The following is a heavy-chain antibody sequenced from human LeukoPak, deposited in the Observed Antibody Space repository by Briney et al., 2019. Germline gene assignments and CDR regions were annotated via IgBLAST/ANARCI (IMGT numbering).Heavy chain of an antibody. D-gene: IGHD3-3*01. Sequence: SQTLSLTCTVSGGSISSGSYYWSWIRQPAGKGLEWIGRIYTSGSTNYNPSLKSRVTISVDTSKNQFSLKLSSVTAADTAVYYCARSQGFRRFTAFDPWGQGTLVTVSS. CDR1: GGSISSGSYY. V-gene: IGHV4-61*02. CDR2: IYTSGST. CDR3: ARSQGFRRFTAFDP. J-gene: IGHJ5*02.